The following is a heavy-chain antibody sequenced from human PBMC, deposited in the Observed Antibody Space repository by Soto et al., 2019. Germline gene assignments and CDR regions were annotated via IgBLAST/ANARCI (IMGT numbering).Heavy chain of an antibody. Sequence: SETLSLTCTVSGGSISSGDYHWGWIRQPPGKGLEWIGYIYYSGSTYCNPSLKSRVSISLDSSKNQFSLKLSSVTAADTAVYYCARGTVYDILTAGGNWFDPWGQGTLVTVSS. CDR2: IYYSGST. CDR3: ARGTVYDILTAGGNWFDP. CDR1: GGSISSGDYH. V-gene: IGHV4-30-4*01. J-gene: IGHJ5*02. D-gene: IGHD3-9*01.